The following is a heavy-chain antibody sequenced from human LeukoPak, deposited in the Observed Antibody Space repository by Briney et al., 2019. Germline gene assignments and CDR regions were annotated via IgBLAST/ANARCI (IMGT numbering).Heavy chain of an antibody. Sequence: GESLKISCRGSGYSFNTYWIGWVRQMPGKGLEWMGIIYPGDSDTRYSPSFRGQVTMSANKSITTASLQWSSLKASDTAMYFCARRQGCSTSSCPPDSWGQGTLVTVSS. J-gene: IGHJ4*02. CDR1: GYSFNTYW. D-gene: IGHD2-2*01. CDR3: ARRQGCSTSSCPPDS. CDR2: IYPGDSDT. V-gene: IGHV5-51*01.